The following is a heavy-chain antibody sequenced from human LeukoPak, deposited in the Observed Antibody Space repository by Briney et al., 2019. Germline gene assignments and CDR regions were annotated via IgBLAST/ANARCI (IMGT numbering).Heavy chain of an antibody. J-gene: IGHJ4*02. CDR3: ATEITMARGVIITTDYFDY. Sequence: ASVKVSCKVSGYTLTELSMHWVRQAPGKGLEWMGDFDPEDGETIYAQKFQGRVTMTEDTSTDTAYMELSSLRSEDTAVYYCATEITMARGVIITTDYFDYWGQGTLVTVSS. V-gene: IGHV1-24*01. CDR2: FDPEDGET. CDR1: GYTLTELS. D-gene: IGHD3-10*01.